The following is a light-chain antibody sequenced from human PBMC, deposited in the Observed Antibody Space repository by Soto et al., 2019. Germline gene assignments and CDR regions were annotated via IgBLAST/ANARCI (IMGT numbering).Light chain of an antibody. V-gene: IGLV2-8*01. CDR1: SRDVGGYNY. J-gene: IGLJ1*01. CDR2: EVS. Sequence: QSALTQPPSASRSFGQSVPIPSTGKSRDVGGYNYVSWYQQHPGKAPKLMIYEVSERPSGVPDRFSGSKSGNTASLTVSGFQADDEADYYCSSYSGTNYHYVFGTGTKVTVL. CDR3: SSYSGTNYHYV.